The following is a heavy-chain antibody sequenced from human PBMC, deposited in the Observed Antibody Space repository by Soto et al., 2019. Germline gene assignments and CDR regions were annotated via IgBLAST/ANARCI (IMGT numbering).Heavy chain of an antibody. J-gene: IGHJ4*02. Sequence: PSETLSLTCTVSGGSVTTGSYYWSWIRQPPGKGLEWIGYIYYSGSTNYNPSLKSRVTISVDTSKNQFSLKLRSVTAADTAVYYCARDTGDQAFDYWGQGTLVTVSS. V-gene: IGHV4-61*01. CDR2: IYYSGST. CDR1: GGSVTTGSYY. D-gene: IGHD4-17*01. CDR3: ARDTGDQAFDY.